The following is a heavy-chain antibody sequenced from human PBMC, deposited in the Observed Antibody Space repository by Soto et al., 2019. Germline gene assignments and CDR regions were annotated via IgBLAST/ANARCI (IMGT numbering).Heavy chain of an antibody. D-gene: IGHD6-13*01. V-gene: IGHV6-1*01. CDR1: GDSVSSNSAA. CDR2: TYYRSKWYN. CDR3: ARGKKEQLGYYYGTDV. J-gene: IGHJ6*02. Sequence: PSQTLSLTCAISGDSVSSNSAAWNWIRQSPSRGLGWLGRTYYRSKWYNDYAVSVKSRITINPDTSKNQFSLQLNSVTPEDTAVYYCARGKKEQLGYYYGTDVWGPGTTVTVSS.